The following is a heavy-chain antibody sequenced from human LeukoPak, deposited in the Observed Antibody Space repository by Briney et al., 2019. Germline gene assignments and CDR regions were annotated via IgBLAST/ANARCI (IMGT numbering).Heavy chain of an antibody. CDR3: ARGRYCSSTSCYRFYYYMDV. Sequence: SETLSLTCTVSGGSISSGDYYWSWIRQPPGKGLEWIGYIYYSGSTYYNPSLKGRVTISADTSKNQFSLKLSSVTAADTAVYYCARGRYCSSTSCYRFYYYMDVWGKGTTVTVSS. V-gene: IGHV4-30-4*08. D-gene: IGHD2-2*02. J-gene: IGHJ6*03. CDR1: GGSISSGDYY. CDR2: IYYSGST.